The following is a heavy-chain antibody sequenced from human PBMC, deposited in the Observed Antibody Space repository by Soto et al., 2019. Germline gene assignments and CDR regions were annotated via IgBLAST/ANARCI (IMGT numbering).Heavy chain of an antibody. CDR2: ISASGGLK. Sequence: QPGGSLRLSCAASGFTFTNYAMTWVRQTPGKGLEWVSGISASGGLKYYADSVRGRFTVSRDNSKNILYLQMDNLRDEDTALYYCAREVGAPSGWLDPWGQGTQVTVSS. CDR3: AREVGAPSGWLDP. V-gene: IGHV3-23*01. D-gene: IGHD1-26*01. J-gene: IGHJ5*02. CDR1: GFTFTNYA.